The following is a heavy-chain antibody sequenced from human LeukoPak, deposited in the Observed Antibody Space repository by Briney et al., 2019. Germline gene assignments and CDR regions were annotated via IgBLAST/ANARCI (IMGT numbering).Heavy chain of an antibody. CDR3: ARLKGTTSVFDY. CDR2: MNQDGSAK. D-gene: IGHD4-17*01. V-gene: IGHV3-7*03. CDR1: GFTFSDSW. J-gene: IGHJ4*02. Sequence: GGSLRLSCAASGFTFSDSWMSWVRQAPGKGLEWVANMNQDGSAKGYVDSVEGRFTMSRDNARNSLYLQMDSLRAEDTAVYYCARLKGTTSVFDYWGQGTLVTVSS.